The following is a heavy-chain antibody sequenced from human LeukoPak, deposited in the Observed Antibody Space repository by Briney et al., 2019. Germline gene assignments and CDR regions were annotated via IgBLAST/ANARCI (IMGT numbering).Heavy chain of an antibody. CDR2: TSADNGHT. CDR3: ARDYFSDYVFDF. J-gene: IGHJ4*02. D-gene: IGHD3-10*02. Sequence: ASVKVSCKASGYTFTSYGISWVRQAPGQGLEWMGLTSADNGHTNYVQKFQGRVTMTTDTSTNTAYMELRSLRFDDTAMYYCARDYFSDYVFDFWGQGTLITVSS. CDR1: GYTFTSYG. V-gene: IGHV1-18*01.